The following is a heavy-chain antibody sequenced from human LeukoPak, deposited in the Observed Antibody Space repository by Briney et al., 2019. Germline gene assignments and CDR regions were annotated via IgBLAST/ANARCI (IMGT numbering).Heavy chain of an antibody. J-gene: IGHJ6*03. V-gene: IGHV4-59*01. CDR3: ARGLPIYYMDV. CDR2: IYYSGST. CDR1: GGSISSYY. Sequence: SETLSLTCTVSGGSISSYYWSWIRQPPGKGLEWIGYIYYSGSTNYNPSLKSRVTIPVDTSKNQFSLKLSSVTAADTAVYYCARGLPIYYMDVWGKGTTVTVSS.